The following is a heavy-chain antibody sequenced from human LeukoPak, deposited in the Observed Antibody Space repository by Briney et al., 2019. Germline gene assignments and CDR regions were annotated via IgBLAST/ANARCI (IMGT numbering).Heavy chain of an antibody. V-gene: IGHV4-4*02. CDR1: GVSISSSSW. CDR3: ASPSYDSSGYYGLSGAFDI. D-gene: IGHD3-22*01. Sequence: SETLSLTCAVSGVSISSSSWWSWVRQPPEKGLEWVGEIYHSGITNYNPSLRSRVTTSIDKSQNQFSLQLHSVTAADTAVYYCASPSYDSSGYYGLSGAFDIWGQGSMVTVSS. J-gene: IGHJ3*02. CDR2: IYHSGIT.